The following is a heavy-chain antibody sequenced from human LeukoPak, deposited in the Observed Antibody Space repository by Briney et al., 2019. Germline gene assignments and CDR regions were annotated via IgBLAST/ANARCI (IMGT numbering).Heavy chain of an antibody. Sequence: KPSETLSLTCTVSGGSISSHYWSWIRQPPGKGLEWIGYIYYSGSTNYNPSLKSRVTISVDTSKNQFSLKLSSVTAADTAVYYCASQTFEEKKYYFDYWGQGTLITVSS. V-gene: IGHV4-59*11. CDR3: ASQTFEEKKYYFDY. CDR2: IYYSGST. CDR1: GGSISSHY. J-gene: IGHJ4*02.